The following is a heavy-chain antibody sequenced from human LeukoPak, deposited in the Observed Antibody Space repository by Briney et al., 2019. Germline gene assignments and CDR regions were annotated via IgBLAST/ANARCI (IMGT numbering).Heavy chain of an antibody. J-gene: IGHJ6*03. CDR3: AREVAAAGTPYYYYMDV. CDR2: IYTSGST. Sequence: PSETLSLTCTVSGGSISSYYWSWIRQPAGKGLEWIGRIYTSGSTNYNPSLKSRVTMSVDTSKNQFSLKLSSVTAADTAVYYCAREVAAAGTPYYYYMDVWGKGTTVTVTS. D-gene: IGHD6-13*01. CDR1: GGSISSYY. V-gene: IGHV4-4*07.